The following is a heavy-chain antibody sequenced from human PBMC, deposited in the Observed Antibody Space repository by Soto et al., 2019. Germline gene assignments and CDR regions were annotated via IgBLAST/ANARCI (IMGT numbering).Heavy chain of an antibody. CDR3: ARGVLH. CDR1: GGSISSGGYY. J-gene: IGHJ4*02. V-gene: IGHV4-31*03. D-gene: IGHD2-15*01. Sequence: QVQLQESGPGLVKPSQTLSLTCTVSGGSISSGGYYWSWIRQHPGKGLEWIGSIKYSESTSYNQSLESRVTISVDTYQNKFSLKLSSVTAADTAVYYCARGVLHWGQGTLVTVSS. CDR2: IKYSEST.